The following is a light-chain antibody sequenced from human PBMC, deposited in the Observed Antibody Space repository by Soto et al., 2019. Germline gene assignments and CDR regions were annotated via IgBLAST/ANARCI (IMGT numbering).Light chain of an antibody. CDR2: GAS. J-gene: IGKJ1*01. Sequence: TVLTQSPGTLSVSPWESASLSCRASQSVSINLARYQQKPGQAPRLLLYGASTRATGIPARFSVSGSGTEFTRSINSLQSEDFAVYYCQEYDNWPPEGTFGQGTKVDIK. CDR1: QSVSIN. V-gene: IGKV3-15*01. CDR3: QEYDNWPPEGT.